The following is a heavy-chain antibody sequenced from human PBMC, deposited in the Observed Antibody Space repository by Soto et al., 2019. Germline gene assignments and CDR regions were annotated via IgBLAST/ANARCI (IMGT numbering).Heavy chain of an antibody. Sequence: QVQLVQSGAEVKKPGSSVKVSCKASGGTFSSYTISWVRQAPGQGLEWMGRIIPILGIANYAQKFQGRVTITADKYTSTAYMELSSLRSEDTAVYYCARDLMGTESWDYWGQGTLVTVSS. CDR3: ARDLMGTESWDY. CDR1: GGTFSSYT. CDR2: IIPILGIA. V-gene: IGHV1-69*08. J-gene: IGHJ4*02. D-gene: IGHD2-8*01.